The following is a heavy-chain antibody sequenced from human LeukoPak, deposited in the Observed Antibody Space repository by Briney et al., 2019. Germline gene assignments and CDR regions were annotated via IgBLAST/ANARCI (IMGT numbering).Heavy chain of an antibody. CDR1: GFTFSSYG. J-gene: IGHJ4*02. CDR2: IWYDGSNK. Sequence: GGSLRLSCAASGFTFSSYGMHWVRQAPGKGLEWVAVIWYDGSNKYYADSVKGRFTISRDNSKNTLYLQMNSPRAEDTAVYYCARDLITMVRGVIKKNYFDYWGQGTLVTVSS. CDR3: ARDLITMVRGVIKKNYFDY. V-gene: IGHV3-33*01. D-gene: IGHD3-10*01.